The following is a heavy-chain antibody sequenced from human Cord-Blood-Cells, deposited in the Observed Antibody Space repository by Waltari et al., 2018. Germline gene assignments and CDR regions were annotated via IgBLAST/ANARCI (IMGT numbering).Heavy chain of an antibody. CDR1: GGSISSYY. V-gene: IGHV4-59*08. CDR2: IYYSGST. D-gene: IGHD3-22*01. J-gene: IGHJ4*02. CDR3: ARLDSSGYYSY. Sequence: QVQLQESGPGLVKPSETLSLTCTVSGGSISSYYWSWIRQPPGKGLEWIGYIYYSGSTNNNPSLKSRVTISVDTSKNQFSLKLSSVTAADTAVYYCARLDSSGYYSYWGQGTLVTVSS.